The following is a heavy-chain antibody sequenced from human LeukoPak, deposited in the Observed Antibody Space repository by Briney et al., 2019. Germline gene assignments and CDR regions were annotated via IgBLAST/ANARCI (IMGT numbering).Heavy chain of an antibody. D-gene: IGHD1-20*01. J-gene: IGHJ4*02. V-gene: IGHV2-5*01. CDR3: AHRHNNWNDGYFDY. CDR1: GFSLSTSGVG. Sequence: SGPTLVNPTQTLTLTCTFSGFSLSTSGVGVGWIRQPPGKAPEWLALIYWNDDMRYSPSLKSRLTITKDTSKNQVVLTMTNMDPVDTATYYCAHRHNNWNDGYFDYWGQGTLVTVSS. CDR2: IYWNDDM.